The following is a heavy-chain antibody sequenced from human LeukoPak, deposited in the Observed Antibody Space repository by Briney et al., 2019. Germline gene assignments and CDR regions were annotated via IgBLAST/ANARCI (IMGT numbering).Heavy chain of an antibody. J-gene: IGHJ6*04. Sequence: PSETLSLTCTVSGGSISSGGYYWSWIRQHPEKGLEWIGYIYYSGSTYYNPSLKSRVTISVDTSKNQFSLKLSSVTAADTAVYYCARDRITMVRGVPQDYYYGMDVWGKGTTVTVSS. CDR1: GGSISSGGYY. V-gene: IGHV4-31*03. CDR2: IYYSGST. CDR3: ARDRITMVRGVPQDYYYGMDV. D-gene: IGHD3-10*01.